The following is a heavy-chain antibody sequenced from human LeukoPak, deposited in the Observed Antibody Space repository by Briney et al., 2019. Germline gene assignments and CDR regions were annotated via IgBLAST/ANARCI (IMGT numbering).Heavy chain of an antibody. V-gene: IGHV3-74*01. CDR1: GFTFSTYW. J-gene: IGHJ6*03. CDR2: IDSDGSTT. Sequence: GGSLRLSCAASGFTFSTYWAHWVRQVPGKGLVWVSRIDSDGSTTTYADSVKGRFTISRDNSKNTLYLQMNSLRAEDSATYYCAKDSSGIVVARAAYYMDVWGKGTTVTISS. CDR3: AKDSSGIVVARAAYYMDV. D-gene: IGHD3-22*01.